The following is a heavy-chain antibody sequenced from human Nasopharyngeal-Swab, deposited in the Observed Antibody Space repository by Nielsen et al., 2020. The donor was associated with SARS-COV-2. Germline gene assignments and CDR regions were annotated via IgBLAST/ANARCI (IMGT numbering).Heavy chain of an antibody. Sequence: SQTLSLTGAISGHSVSSNIVGWNWIRQSPSRGLEWLGRTYYRSKWYNDYAVSVKTRITINSDTSKNQFSLQLKSVTPEDTAVYYCARDIGRDSFTGEFDYWGQGTLVTVSS. V-gene: IGHV6-1*01. CDR3: ARDIGRDSFTGEFDY. CDR2: TYYRSKWYN. CDR1: GHSVSSNIVG. D-gene: IGHD5-18*01. J-gene: IGHJ4*02.